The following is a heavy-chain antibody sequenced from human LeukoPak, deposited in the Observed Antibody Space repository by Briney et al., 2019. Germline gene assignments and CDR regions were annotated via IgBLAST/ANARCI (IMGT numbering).Heavy chain of an antibody. Sequence: SETLSLTCTVSGGSISSSSYYWGWIRQPPGKGLEWIGSIYYSGRTYYNPSLKSRVTISVDTSKNQFSLKLSSVTAADTAVYYCARDDTHDYGDSLPYFDYWGQGTLVTVSS. CDR3: ARDDTHDYGDSLPYFDY. D-gene: IGHD4-17*01. CDR2: IYYSGRT. J-gene: IGHJ4*02. V-gene: IGHV4-39*07. CDR1: GGSISSSSYY.